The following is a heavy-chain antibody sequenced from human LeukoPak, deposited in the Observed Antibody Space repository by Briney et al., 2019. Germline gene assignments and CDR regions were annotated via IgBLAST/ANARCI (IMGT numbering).Heavy chain of an antibody. CDR1: GFTFSSYS. CDR2: ISSSSSTI. Sequence: QPGGSLRLSCAASGFTFSSYSMNWVRQAPGKGLEWVSYISSSSSTIYYADSVKGRFTISRDNAKNSLYLQMNSLRAEDTAVYYCARDGVVPAPTLLDYWGQGTLVTVSS. J-gene: IGHJ4*02. D-gene: IGHD2-2*01. V-gene: IGHV3-48*04. CDR3: ARDGVVPAPTLLDY.